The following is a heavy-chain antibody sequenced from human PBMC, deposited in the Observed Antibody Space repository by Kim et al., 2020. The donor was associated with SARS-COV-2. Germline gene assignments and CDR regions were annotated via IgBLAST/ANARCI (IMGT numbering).Heavy chain of an antibody. CDR1: GFTFSDYY. V-gene: IGHV3-11*03. Sequence: GGSLRLSCAASGFTFSDYYMSWIRQAPGKGLEWVSYISSSSSYTNYADSVKGRFTISRDNAKNSLYLQMNSLRAEDTAVYYCASFKLHGGDYGDYVSLDYGMDVWGQGTTVTVSS. CDR2: ISSSSSYT. CDR3: ASFKLHGGDYGDYVSLDYGMDV. D-gene: IGHD4-17*01. J-gene: IGHJ6*02.